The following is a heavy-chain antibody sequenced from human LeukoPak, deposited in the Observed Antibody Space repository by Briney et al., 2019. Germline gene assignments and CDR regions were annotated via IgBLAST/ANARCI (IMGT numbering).Heavy chain of an antibody. Sequence: SETLSLTCTVSGGSISSYYWSWIRQPPGKGLEWIGYIYYSGSTNYNPSLKSRVTISVDTSKNQFSLKLSSVTPADTAVYYCAIDGAAAKHYYYYGMDVWGQGTTVTVSS. CDR2: IYYSGST. D-gene: IGHD6-13*01. J-gene: IGHJ6*02. V-gene: IGHV4-59*01. CDR1: GGSISSYY. CDR3: AIDGAAAKHYYYYGMDV.